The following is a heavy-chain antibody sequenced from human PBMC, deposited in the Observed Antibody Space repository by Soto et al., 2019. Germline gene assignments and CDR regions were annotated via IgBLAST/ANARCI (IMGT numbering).Heavy chain of an antibody. CDR2: IWYDGSNK. Sequence: GGSLRLSCAASGFTFSSYGMHWVRQAPGKGLEWVAVIWYDGSNKYYADSVKGRFTISRDNSKNTLYLQMNSLRAEDTAVYYCARVVVPAAIRGAFDIWGQGTIVTVSS. D-gene: IGHD2-2*02. J-gene: IGHJ3*02. V-gene: IGHV3-33*08. CDR1: GFTFSSYG. CDR3: ARVVVPAAIRGAFDI.